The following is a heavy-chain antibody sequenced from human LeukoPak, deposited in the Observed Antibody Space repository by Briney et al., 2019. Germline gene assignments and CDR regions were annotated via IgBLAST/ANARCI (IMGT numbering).Heavy chain of an antibody. V-gene: IGHV1-2*02. CDR2: INPNSGGT. D-gene: IGHD3-3*01. J-gene: IGHJ5*02. Sequence: ASVKVSCKASGYTFTGYYMHWVRQAPGQGLEWMGWINPNSGGTNYAQKFQGRVTMTRDTSISTAYMELSRLRSDDTAVYYCARGQDDFRSGYFPFDPWGQGTLVTVSS. CDR3: ARGQDDFRSGYFPFDP. CDR1: GYTFTGYY.